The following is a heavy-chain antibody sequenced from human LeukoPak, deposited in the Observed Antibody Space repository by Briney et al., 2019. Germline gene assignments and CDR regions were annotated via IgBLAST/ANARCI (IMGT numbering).Heavy chain of an antibody. J-gene: IGHJ6*03. CDR2: INHSGST. CDR3: ARGYGWLQLYYYYYMDV. V-gene: IGHV4-34*01. Sequence: SETLSLTCAVYGGSFSGYYWSWIRQPPGKGLEWIGEINHSGSTNYNPSLKSRVTISVDTSKNQFSLKLSSVTAADTAVYYCARGYGWLQLYYYYYMDVWGKGTTVTVSS. CDR1: GGSFSGYY. D-gene: IGHD5-24*01.